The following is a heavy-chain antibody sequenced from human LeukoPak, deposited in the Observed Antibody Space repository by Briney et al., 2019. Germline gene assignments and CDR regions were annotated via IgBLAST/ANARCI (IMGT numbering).Heavy chain of an antibody. J-gene: IGHJ4*02. CDR1: FXGSW. V-gene: IGHV3-7*01. CDR2: IKQDGSDK. CDR3: ARDPLGGALDY. Sequence: FXGSWMSWVRQAPGKGLEWVAIIKQDGSDKYYVDSVKGRFTISKDNAKNSLYLQMNSLRVEDTAVYYCARDPLGGALDYWGQGTLVTVSS.